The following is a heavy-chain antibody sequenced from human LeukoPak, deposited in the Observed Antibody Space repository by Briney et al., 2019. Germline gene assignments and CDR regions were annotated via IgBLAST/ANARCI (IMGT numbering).Heavy chain of an antibody. Sequence: TGGSLRLSCAASGFTFSSYWMHWVRQAPGKGLVWVSRINSDGSSTSYADSVKGRFTISRDNAKNTLYLQMNSLRAEDTAVYYCAIIVGVSGDSDYWGQGTLVTVSS. CDR2: INSDGSST. J-gene: IGHJ4*02. CDR1: GFTFSSYW. V-gene: IGHV3-74*01. D-gene: IGHD1-26*01. CDR3: AIIVGVSGDSDY.